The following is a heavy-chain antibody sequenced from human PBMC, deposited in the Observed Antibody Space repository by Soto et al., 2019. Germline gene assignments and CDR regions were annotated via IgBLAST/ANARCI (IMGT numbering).Heavy chain of an antibody. Sequence: QVQLVQSGAEVKKPGSSVKVSCKASGGTFSSYAISWVRQAPGQGLEWMGGIIPIFGTANYAQKFQGRVTITADESTSTADMELRSLRSEDTAVYYCARVLDYYGSGSYYYYYYGMDVWGQGTTVTVSS. D-gene: IGHD3-10*01. CDR1: GGTFSSYA. J-gene: IGHJ6*02. V-gene: IGHV1-69*01. CDR3: ARVLDYYGSGSYYYYYYGMDV. CDR2: IIPIFGTA.